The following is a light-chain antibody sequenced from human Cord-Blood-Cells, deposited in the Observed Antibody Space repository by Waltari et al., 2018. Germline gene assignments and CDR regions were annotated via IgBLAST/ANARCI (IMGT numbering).Light chain of an antibody. CDR1: QDISNY. CDR3: QQYDNLPIT. CDR2: DAS. J-gene: IGKJ3*01. V-gene: IGKV1-33*01. Sequence: DIQMTQSPSSLSASVGDRVTITYQASQDISNYLNWYRQKPGKAPKLLIYDASNLETGVPSRFSGSGSGTDFTFTISSLQPEDIATYYCQQYDNLPITFGPGTKVDIK.